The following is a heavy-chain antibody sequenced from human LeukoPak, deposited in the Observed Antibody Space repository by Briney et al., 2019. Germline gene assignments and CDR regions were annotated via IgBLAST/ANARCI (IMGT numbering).Heavy chain of an antibody. CDR1: GYTFTGYY. CDR2: INPNSGGT. V-gene: IGHV1-2*02. Sequence: ASVKVSCKASGYTFTGYYMHWVRQAPGQGLEWMGWINPNSGGTNYAQKFQGRVTMTRDTSISTAYMELSRLRSDDTAVYYCARDDHITMIVEFDYWGQGTLVTVSS. J-gene: IGHJ4*02. CDR3: ARDDHITMIVEFDY. D-gene: IGHD3-22*01.